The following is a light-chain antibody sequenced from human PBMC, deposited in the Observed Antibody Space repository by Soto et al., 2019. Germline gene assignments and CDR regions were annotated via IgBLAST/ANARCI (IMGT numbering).Light chain of an antibody. V-gene: IGKV1-5*03. CDR1: QSISHR. Sequence: DIQMTQSPSTLSASAGDRVTITCRASQSISHRLAWYQQKPGKAPKLLIYKVSTIDSGVPSRFSGSGSGTEFTLTISSLQPDDFATYYCQQYNSYPLTFGGGTKVDIK. J-gene: IGKJ4*01. CDR3: QQYNSYPLT. CDR2: KVS.